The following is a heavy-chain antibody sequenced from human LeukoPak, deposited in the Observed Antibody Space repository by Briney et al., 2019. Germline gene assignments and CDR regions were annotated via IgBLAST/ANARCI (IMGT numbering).Heavy chain of an antibody. CDR1: GFTFSSYA. Sequence: GGSLRLSCAASGFTFSSYAMSWVRQAPGKGLEWVSAISGSGGSTYYADSVKGRFTISRDDAKNSLYLQMNSLRDEDTAVYYCARTAVARAWNWFDPWGQGTLVTVSS. D-gene: IGHD6-19*01. CDR2: ISGSGGST. CDR3: ARTAVARAWNWFDP. V-gene: IGHV3-23*01. J-gene: IGHJ5*02.